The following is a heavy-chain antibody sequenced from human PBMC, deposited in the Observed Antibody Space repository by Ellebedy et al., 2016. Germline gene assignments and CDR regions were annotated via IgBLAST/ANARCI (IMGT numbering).Heavy chain of an antibody. CDR3: ARSPGYSNRAPFDN. J-gene: IGHJ4*02. CDR1: GGSFSGYS. Sequence: SETLSLTCAVYGGSFSGYSWSWIRQPPGKGLEWIGETNHSAITNYNPSLKSRVTISVDTSNNQFSLNLSSVTAADTAVYYCARSPGYSNRAPFDNWGQGTLVTVSS. D-gene: IGHD6-13*01. CDR2: TNHSAIT. V-gene: IGHV4-34*01.